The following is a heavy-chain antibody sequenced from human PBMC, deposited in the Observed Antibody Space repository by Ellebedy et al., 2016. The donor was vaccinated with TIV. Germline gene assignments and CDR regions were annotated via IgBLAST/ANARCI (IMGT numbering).Heavy chain of an antibody. J-gene: IGHJ6*03. CDR2: ITTDSTYI. CDR3: ATASGYALPYYYMDV. V-gene: IGHV3-21*01. D-gene: IGHD5-18*01. Sequence: GESLKISCAASGLTFSSYSMNWVRQAPGKGLEWVSCITTDSTYIYYADSVKARFIISRDNAENALDLQMTGLRVEDTAVYYCATASGYALPYYYMDVWGKGTTVTVSS. CDR1: GLTFSSYS.